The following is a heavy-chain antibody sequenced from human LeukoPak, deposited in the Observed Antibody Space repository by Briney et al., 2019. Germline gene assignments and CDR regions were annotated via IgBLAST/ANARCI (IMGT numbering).Heavy chain of an antibody. Sequence: ASVKVYCKASGGTFSSYAISWVRQAPGQGLEWMGRIIPILGIANYAQKFQGRVTITADKSTSTAYMELSSLRSEDTAVYYCAITYYYDSSGSPVLDYWGQGTLVTVSS. CDR1: GGTFSSYA. D-gene: IGHD3-22*01. CDR2: IIPILGIA. CDR3: AITYYYDSSGSPVLDY. V-gene: IGHV1-69*04. J-gene: IGHJ4*02.